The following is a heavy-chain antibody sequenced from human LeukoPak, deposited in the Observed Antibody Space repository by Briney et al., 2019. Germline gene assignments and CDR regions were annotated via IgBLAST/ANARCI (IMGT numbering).Heavy chain of an antibody. Sequence: PGGSLRLSCAASGFTFSNYWMHWVRQAPGKGLVWVSHINSDGSRTNYADSVKGRFTISRDNAKNTQYLQMNSLRAEDTAVYYCARQPDYWGQGTLVTVSS. D-gene: IGHD1-14*01. CDR1: GFTFSNYW. V-gene: IGHV3-74*01. CDR3: ARQPDY. J-gene: IGHJ4*02. CDR2: INSDGSRT.